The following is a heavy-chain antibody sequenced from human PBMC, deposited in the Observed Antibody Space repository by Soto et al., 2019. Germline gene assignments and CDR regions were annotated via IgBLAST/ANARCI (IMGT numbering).Heavy chain of an antibody. J-gene: IGHJ6*02. Sequence: QVQLVQSGAEVKKPGSSVKVSCKASGGTVSSYAISWVRQAPGQGLEWMGGIIPVFGTVNYAQKLQGRVTITADECTSAAYMELSSLRSEDTAVYYCARGYCSGGSCFKYNYHGMDVWGQGTTVTVSS. V-gene: IGHV1-69*12. CDR3: ARGYCSGGSCFKYNYHGMDV. D-gene: IGHD2-15*01. CDR1: GGTVSSYA. CDR2: IIPVFGTV.